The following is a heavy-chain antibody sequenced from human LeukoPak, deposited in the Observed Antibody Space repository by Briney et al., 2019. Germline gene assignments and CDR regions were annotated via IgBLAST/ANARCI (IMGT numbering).Heavy chain of an antibody. CDR1: GGSVSINSAA. V-gene: IGHV6-1*01. D-gene: IGHD6-19*01. Sequence: SRALSLTFASTGGSVSINSAAWNWLRHSPPRGLEWLGSTYCRSKWYNYYAVSVKSRITINPDTSKNQFSLQLNSVTTEDTAVYYCAREVEIAVAGFDCGGQGPVGAVS. CDR3: AREVEIAVAGFDC. CDR2: TYCRSKWYN. J-gene: IGHJ4*02.